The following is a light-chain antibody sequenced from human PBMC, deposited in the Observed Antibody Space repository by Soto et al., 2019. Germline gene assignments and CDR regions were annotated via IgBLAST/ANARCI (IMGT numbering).Light chain of an antibody. CDR2: GNN. CDR3: QSYDTSLSV. CDR1: SSNIGAGSD. Sequence: QSVLTQPPSVSGAPGQRVTVSCTGSSSNIGAGSDVHWYQQLPGTAPKLLIYGNNNRPSGVPDRFSASKSDTSASLAIADLQAEDEADYYCQSYDTSLSVFGTGTKLTVL. J-gene: IGLJ1*01. V-gene: IGLV1-40*01.